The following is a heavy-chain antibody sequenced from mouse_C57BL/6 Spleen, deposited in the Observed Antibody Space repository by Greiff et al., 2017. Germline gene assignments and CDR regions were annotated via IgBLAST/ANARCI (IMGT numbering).Heavy chain of an antibody. CDR3: ASPKAWFAY. Sequence: VQLQQPGAELVRPGTSVKLSCKASGYTFTSYWMHWVKQRPGQGLEWIGVIDPSDSYTNYNQKFKGKATLTVDTSASTAFMQLSSLTSEDSAVYYCASPKAWFAYWGQGTLVTVSA. J-gene: IGHJ3*01. CDR1: GYTFTSYW. CDR2: IDPSDSYT. V-gene: IGHV1-59*01.